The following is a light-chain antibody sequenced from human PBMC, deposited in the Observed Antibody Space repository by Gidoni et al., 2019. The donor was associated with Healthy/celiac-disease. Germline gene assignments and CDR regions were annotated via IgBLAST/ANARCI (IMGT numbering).Light chain of an antibody. Sequence: DIQMTQSPSSLSASVGDRVTITCQESQDISNYLNWYQQKPGKAPKLLIYDASNLETGVPSRFSGSGSGTDFTVTISSLQPEDIATYYCQQYDNLPTSFTFGPGTKVDIK. CDR2: DAS. CDR1: QDISNY. CDR3: QQYDNLPTSFT. V-gene: IGKV1-33*01. J-gene: IGKJ3*01.